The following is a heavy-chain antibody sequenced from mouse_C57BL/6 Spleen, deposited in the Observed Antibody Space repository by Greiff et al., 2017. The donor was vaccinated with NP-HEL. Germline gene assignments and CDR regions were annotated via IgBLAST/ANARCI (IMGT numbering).Heavy chain of an antibody. D-gene: IGHD2-1*01. CDR2: IDPSDSYT. Sequence: QVQLQQPGAELVRPGTSVKLSCKASGYTFTSYCMHWVKQRPGQGLEWIGVIDPSDSYTNYNQKFKGKATLTVDTSSSTAYMQLSSLTSEDSAVYYCAALIYYVFMDYWGQGTSVTVSS. CDR1: GYTFTSYC. V-gene: IGHV1-59*01. CDR3: AALIYYVFMDY. J-gene: IGHJ4*01.